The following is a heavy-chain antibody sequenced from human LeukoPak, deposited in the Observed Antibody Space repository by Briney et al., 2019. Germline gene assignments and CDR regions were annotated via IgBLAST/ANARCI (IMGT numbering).Heavy chain of an antibody. CDR1: GYTFTDYD. CDR2: MNPDSGNT. J-gene: IGHJ6*03. V-gene: IGHV1-8*02. Sequence: ASVKVSCKSSGYTFTDYDINWVRQATGQGLEWMGWMNPDSGNTGYAQKFQGRVTMTRNTSINTAYMELNSLRSEDTAVYYCATLGGVEMATSRYYYYMDVWGKGTTVTVSS. CDR3: ATLGGVEMATSRYYYYMDV. D-gene: IGHD5-24*01.